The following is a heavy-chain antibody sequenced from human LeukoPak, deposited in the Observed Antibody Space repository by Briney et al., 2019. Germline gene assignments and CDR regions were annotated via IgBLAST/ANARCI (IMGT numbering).Heavy chain of an antibody. D-gene: IGHD3-3*01. CDR3: LYFWSGSSLVDY. J-gene: IGHJ4*02. Sequence: PGGSLRLSCAASGFTFSNAWMSWVRQAPGKGLEWVGRIKSKTEGGTADYAAPVKGRFTISRDDSKNTLYLEMYSLKTEDTAMYYCLYFWSGSSLVDYWGQGTLVTVSS. CDR2: IKSKTEGGTA. CDR1: GFTFSNAW. V-gene: IGHV3-15*01.